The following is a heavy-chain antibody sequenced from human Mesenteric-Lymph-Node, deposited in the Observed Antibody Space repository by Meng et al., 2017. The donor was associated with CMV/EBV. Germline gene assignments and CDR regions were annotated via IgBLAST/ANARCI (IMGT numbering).Heavy chain of an antibody. D-gene: IGHD3-3*01. V-gene: IGHV4-39*07. CDR3: ARDPTITTSNAFGY. Sequence: SETLSLTCTVSGGSISSSSYYWGWIRQPPGKGLEWIGCFYSGGSTYYNPSLKSRVSISVDTSKNQLSLKLSSVTAADTAVYYCARDPTITTSNAFGYWGQGTLVTVSS. CDR2: FYSGGST. J-gene: IGHJ4*02. CDR1: GGSISSSSYY.